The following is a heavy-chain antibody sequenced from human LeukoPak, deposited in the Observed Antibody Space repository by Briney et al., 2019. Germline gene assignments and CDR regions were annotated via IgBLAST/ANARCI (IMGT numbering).Heavy chain of an antibody. D-gene: IGHD1-26*01. V-gene: IGHV3-48*01. CDR2: ISSSSTI. CDR1: GFTFSSYS. CDR3: ARVRYSGSYPPGY. J-gene: IGHJ4*02. Sequence: GGSLRLSCAASGFTFSSYSMNWVRQAPGKGLEWVSYISSSSTIYYADSVKGRFTISRDNAKNSLYLQMNSLRAEDTAVYYCARVRYSGSYPPGYWGQGTLVTVSS.